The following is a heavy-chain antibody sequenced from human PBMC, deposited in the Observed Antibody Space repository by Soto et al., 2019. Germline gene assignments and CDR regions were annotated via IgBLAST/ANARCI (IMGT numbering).Heavy chain of an antibody. CDR2: IKQDGSEK. CDR1: GFPVSGYW. J-gene: IGHJ3*02. D-gene: IGHD2-15*01. Sequence: GGSLRLSCVATGFPVSGYWMSWVRQAPGKGLEWVANIKQDGSEKHYVDSVKGRFTISRDNSKHMVFLQMNSLRAEDTAIYYCAKDRMDHNSVWDPFDIWGQGTMVTVSS. V-gene: IGHV3-7*03. CDR3: AKDRMDHNSVWDPFDI.